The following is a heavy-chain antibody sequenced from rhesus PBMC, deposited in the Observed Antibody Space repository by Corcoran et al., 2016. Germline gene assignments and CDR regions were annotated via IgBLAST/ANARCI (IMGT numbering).Heavy chain of an antibody. Sequence: QVQLQESGPGVVKPSETPSLTCAVSGGSISDSYRWSWIRQPPGKGLEWIGYIYGSSTSTNYNPSLKSRVTISKDTSKNQFSLKLSSVTAADTAVYYCAIGYSGSSFDYWGQGVLVTVSS. CDR3: AIGYSGSSFDY. D-gene: IGHD6-25*01. V-gene: IGHV4S10*01. CDR1: GGSISDSYR. CDR2: IYGSSTST. J-gene: IGHJ4*01.